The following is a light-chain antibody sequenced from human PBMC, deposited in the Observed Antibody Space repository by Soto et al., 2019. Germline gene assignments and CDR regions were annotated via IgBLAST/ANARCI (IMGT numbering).Light chain of an antibody. CDR1: ESVTSDC. CDR2: GAS. CDR3: QQCGSSRRT. Sequence: EIVLTQSPGTLSLSPGETATLSCRARESVTSDCLAWYRQRPGQAPRLLIYGASTKATGTPDRISGSGSGTYFTLTISRLEPEDFAVYFCQQCGSSRRTFGQGTRLEIK. J-gene: IGKJ1*01. V-gene: IGKV3-20*01.